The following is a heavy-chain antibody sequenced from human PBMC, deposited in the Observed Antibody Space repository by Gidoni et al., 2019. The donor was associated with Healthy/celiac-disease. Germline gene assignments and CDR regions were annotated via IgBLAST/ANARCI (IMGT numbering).Heavy chain of an antibody. CDR2: ISSSSSYI. J-gene: IGHJ4*02. V-gene: IGHV3-21*01. Sequence: EVQLVESGGGLVKPGGSLRLSCAASGFTFSSYSMNWVRQAPGKGLEWVSSISSSSSYIYYADSVKGRFTISRDNAKNSLYLQMNSLRAEDTAVYYCARGIIVDYYFDYWGQGTLVTVSS. D-gene: IGHD3-22*01. CDR3: ARGIIVDYYFDY. CDR1: GFTFSSYS.